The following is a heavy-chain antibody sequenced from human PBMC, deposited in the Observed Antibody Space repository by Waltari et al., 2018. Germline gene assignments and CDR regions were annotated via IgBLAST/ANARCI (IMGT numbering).Heavy chain of an antibody. CDR1: GFTFSSYS. Sequence: EVQLVESGGGLVKPGGSLRLSCAASGFTFSSYSMNWVRQAPGKGLEWVSSSSSSSSYIYYADSVKGRFTISRDNAKNSLYLQMNSLRAEDTAVYYCARVPFAARLYYFDYWGQGTLVTVSS. CDR2: SSSSSSYI. D-gene: IGHD6-6*01. V-gene: IGHV3-21*01. CDR3: ARVPFAARLYYFDY. J-gene: IGHJ4*02.